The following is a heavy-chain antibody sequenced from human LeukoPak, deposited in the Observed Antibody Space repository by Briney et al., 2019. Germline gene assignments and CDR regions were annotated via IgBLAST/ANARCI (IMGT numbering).Heavy chain of an antibody. CDR2: FDPEDGET. V-gene: IGHV1-24*01. CDR3: ATLSGYYYDYFDY. CDR1: GYTLTELS. Sequence: ASVKVSCKVSGYTLTELSMHWVRQAPGKGLEWMGGFDPEDGETIYAQKFQGRVTLTEDTSTDTAYMELSSLRSEDTAVYYCATLSGYYYDYFDYWGQGTLVTVSS. J-gene: IGHJ4*02. D-gene: IGHD3-22*01.